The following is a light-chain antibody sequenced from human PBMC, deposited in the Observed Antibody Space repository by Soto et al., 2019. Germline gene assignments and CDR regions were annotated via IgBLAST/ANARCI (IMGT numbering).Light chain of an antibody. Sequence: QSALTQPASVSGSPGQSITISCTGSSSDVGLYNYVSWYQQHPGKAPKLMIYDVNNRPSGVSDRFSGSKSGNTASLTISGLQADDGADYFCSSYTSDTTHVVFGGGTKLT. CDR3: SSYTSDTTHVV. V-gene: IGLV2-14*03. CDR1: SSDVGLYNY. J-gene: IGLJ2*01. CDR2: DVN.